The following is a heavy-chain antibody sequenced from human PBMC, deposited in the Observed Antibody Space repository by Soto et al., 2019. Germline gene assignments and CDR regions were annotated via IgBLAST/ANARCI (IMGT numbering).Heavy chain of an antibody. CDR2: MDYSWNT. CDR1: GGSISSSY. V-gene: IGHV4-59*08. J-gene: IGHJ5*02. Sequence: QVQLQESGPGLVKPSETLSLTCSVSGGSISSSYWSWIRQPPGKGLEWIAYMDYSWNTYYNPSLKSRVPMLRDTSKNPLYLRLSSVTAADGAIYYCATHSSDWAFDTWGQGTLVTVSS. CDR3: ATHSSDWAFDT. D-gene: IGHD2-21*02.